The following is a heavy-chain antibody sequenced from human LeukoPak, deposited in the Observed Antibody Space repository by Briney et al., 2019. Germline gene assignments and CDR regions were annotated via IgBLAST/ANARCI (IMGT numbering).Heavy chain of an antibody. J-gene: IGHJ4*02. CDR3: AKDRDIVVLPAASIAAAMVD. CDR2: ISYDGSNK. D-gene: IGHD2-2*01. V-gene: IGHV3-30*18. Sequence: PGGSLRLSCAASGFTFSSYSMNWVRQAPGEGLEWVAVISYDGSNKYYADSVKGRFTISRDNPKNTLYLQMNSLRAEDTAVYYCAKDRDIVVLPAASIAAAMVDWGQGTLVTVSS. CDR1: GFTFSSYS.